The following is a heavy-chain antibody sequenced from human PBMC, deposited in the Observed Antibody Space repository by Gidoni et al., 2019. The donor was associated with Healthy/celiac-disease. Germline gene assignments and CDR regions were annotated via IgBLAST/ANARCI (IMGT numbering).Heavy chain of an antibody. CDR3: ARVGPDWGYGMDV. D-gene: IGHD3-16*01. Sequence: EVQLVESGGGLVQPGGSLRLSCAASGFTFSSYDMHWVRQATGKGLEWVSAIGTAGDTYYPGSVKGRFTISRENAKNSLYLQMNSLRAGDTAVYYCARVGPDWGYGMDVWGQGTTVTVSS. CDR1: GFTFSSYD. CDR2: IGTAGDT. J-gene: IGHJ6*02. V-gene: IGHV3-13*01.